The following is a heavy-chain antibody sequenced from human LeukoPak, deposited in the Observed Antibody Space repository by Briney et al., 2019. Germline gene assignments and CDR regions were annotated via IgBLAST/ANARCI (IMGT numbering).Heavy chain of an antibody. Sequence: TGGSLRLSCAASGFTFTTYWMTWVRQAPGKGLEWVANIKQDGSEKYYVDSVKGRFTISRDNAKNSLYLQMNSLKAEDTAVYYCVRGLRFDPWGQGTLVTVSS. J-gene: IGHJ5*02. CDR1: GFTFTTYW. V-gene: IGHV3-7*01. D-gene: IGHD3-16*01. CDR2: IKQDGSEK. CDR3: VRGLRFDP.